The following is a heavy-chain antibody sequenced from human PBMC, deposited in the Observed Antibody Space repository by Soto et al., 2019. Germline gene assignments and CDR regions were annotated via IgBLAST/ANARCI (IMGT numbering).Heavy chain of an antibody. CDR3: ASRPYSRRLVQWFFDY. CDR2: IYYSGNT. D-gene: IGHD6-13*01. CDR1: GGSINSGTYY. Sequence: ASETLSLTCTVSGGSINSGTYYWAWIRQPPGKGLEWIGSIYYSGNTIYNPSLKSRVTTSVDTSKNHFSLKLRSVTAADTAVYYCASRPYSRRLVQWFFDYSGQGALVTVSS. J-gene: IGHJ4*02. V-gene: IGHV4-39*02.